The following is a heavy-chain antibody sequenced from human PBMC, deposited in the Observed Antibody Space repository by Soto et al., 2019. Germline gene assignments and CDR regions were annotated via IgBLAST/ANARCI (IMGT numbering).Heavy chain of an antibody. J-gene: IGHJ5*02. V-gene: IGHV4-39*01. Sequence: SETLSLTCTVSGGSISSSSYYWGWIRQPPGKGLEWIGSIYYSGSTYYNPSLKSRVTISVDTSKNQFSLKLSSVTAADTAVYYCASQYYDFWSGRWFDPWGQGTLVTVSS. D-gene: IGHD3-3*01. CDR1: GGSISSSSYY. CDR2: IYYSGST. CDR3: ASQYYDFWSGRWFDP.